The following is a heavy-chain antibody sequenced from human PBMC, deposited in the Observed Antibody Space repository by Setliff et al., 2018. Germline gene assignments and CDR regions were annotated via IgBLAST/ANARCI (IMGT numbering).Heavy chain of an antibody. Sequence: PSETLSLTCTVSGDSINNFYWTWIRQPPGKGLEWIGYIYHSGGTSYNPSLKSRVTISVDTSKSQFSLNLSSVTAADTAVYYCARGQATSSRSSLVYWGQGILVTVSS. CDR1: GDSINNFY. CDR3: ARGQATSSRSSLVY. D-gene: IGHD6-6*01. J-gene: IGHJ4*02. V-gene: IGHV4-59*01. CDR2: IYHSGGT.